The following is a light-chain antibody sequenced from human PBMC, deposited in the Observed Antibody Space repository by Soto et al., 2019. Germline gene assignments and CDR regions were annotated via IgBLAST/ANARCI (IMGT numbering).Light chain of an antibody. V-gene: IGKV1-5*03. CDR1: QSISSW. CDR3: QQYYSYPRT. J-gene: IGKJ1*01. Sequence: DIQMTQSPSTLSPSVGDRVTITCRASQSISSWLAWYQQKPGKAPKLLIYKASGLESGVPSRFSGSGSGTDFTLTISCLQSEDFATYYCQQYYSYPRTFGQGTKVDIK. CDR2: KAS.